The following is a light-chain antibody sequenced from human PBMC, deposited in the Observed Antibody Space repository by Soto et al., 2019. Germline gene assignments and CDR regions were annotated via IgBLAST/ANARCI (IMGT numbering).Light chain of an antibody. CDR1: SSDVGGYNY. CDR2: DVS. CDR3: SSCTTSNTCQMV. J-gene: IGLJ1*01. Sequence: QSVLTQPASVSGSPGQSITISCTGTSSDVGGYNYVPWYQQHPGKAPKFIIYDVSNRPSGVSNRFSGSKSGNTASLTISGLQAEDEADFYCSSCTTSNTCQMVFGSGFKVTV. V-gene: IGLV2-14*01.